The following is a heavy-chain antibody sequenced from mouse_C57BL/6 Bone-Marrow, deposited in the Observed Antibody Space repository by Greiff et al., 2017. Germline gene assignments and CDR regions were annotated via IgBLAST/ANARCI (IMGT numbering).Heavy chain of an antibody. CDR3: ARHERYYDYEGYFDY. J-gene: IGHJ2*01. Sequence: VQPQQSGAELVKPGASVKLSCKASGYIFTEYTIHWVKQRSGQGLEWIGWFYPGSGSIKYNERFKDKATLTADKSSNTVYMELSRLTSEDSAVYFCARHERYYDYEGYFDYWGQGTTLTVSS. CDR1: GYIFTEYT. V-gene: IGHV1-62-2*01. CDR2: FYPGSGSI. D-gene: IGHD2-4*01.